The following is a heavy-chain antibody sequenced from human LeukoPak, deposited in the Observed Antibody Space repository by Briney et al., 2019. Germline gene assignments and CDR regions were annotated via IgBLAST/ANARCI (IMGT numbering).Heavy chain of an antibody. J-gene: IGHJ4*02. D-gene: IGHD4-23*01. CDR3: ARARWLSYYFDY. V-gene: IGHV4-34*01. CDR1: GGSFSGYY. Sequence: PSETLSLTCAVYGGSFSGYYWSWIRQPPGKGLEWIGEINHSGSTTYNPSLKSRVTISVDTSKNQFSLKLSSVTAADTAVYYCARARWLSYYFDYWGQGTLVTVSS. CDR2: INHSGST.